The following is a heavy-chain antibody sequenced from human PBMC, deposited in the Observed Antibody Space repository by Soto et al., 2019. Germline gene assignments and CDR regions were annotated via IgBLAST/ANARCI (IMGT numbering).Heavy chain of an antibody. Sequence: GASVKVSCKASGGTFSSYAISWVRQAPGQGLEWMGGIIPIFGTANYAQKFQGRVTITADESTSTAYMELSSLRSEDTAVYYCARGIYGGYDYYYYGMDVWGQGTTVTVSS. V-gene: IGHV1-69*13. CDR1: GGTFSSYA. D-gene: IGHD5-12*01. CDR3: ARGIYGGYDYYYYGMDV. J-gene: IGHJ6*02. CDR2: IIPIFGTA.